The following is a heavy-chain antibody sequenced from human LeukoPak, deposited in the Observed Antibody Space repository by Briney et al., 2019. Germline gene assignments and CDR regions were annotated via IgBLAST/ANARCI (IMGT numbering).Heavy chain of an antibody. J-gene: IGHJ4*02. CDR3: ANGWSPDY. CDR1: GFTFSSYW. V-gene: IGHV3-74*01. CDR2: IKGDGIST. D-gene: IGHD2-15*01. Sequence: GGSLRLSCAASGFTFSSYWMNWARQAPGKGLEWVSRIKGDGISTNYADSVKGRFTIFRDNSKNTLYLQMNSLRAEDTAVYHCANGWSPDYWGRGTLVTVPS.